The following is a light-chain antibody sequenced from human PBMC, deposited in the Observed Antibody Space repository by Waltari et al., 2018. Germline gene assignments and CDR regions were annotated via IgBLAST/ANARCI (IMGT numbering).Light chain of an antibody. J-gene: IGLJ3*02. Sequence: QSALTQPRSVSGSPGQSVTISCTGTSSDVGGYNYVSWYQQHPGKAPKPMIYDVTKRPSGVPDRFSGSKSGNTASLTISGLQAEDEAEYYCCSYAGSYSWVFGGGTKLTVL. CDR3: CSYAGSYSWV. V-gene: IGLV2-11*01. CDR2: DVT. CDR1: SSDVGGYNY.